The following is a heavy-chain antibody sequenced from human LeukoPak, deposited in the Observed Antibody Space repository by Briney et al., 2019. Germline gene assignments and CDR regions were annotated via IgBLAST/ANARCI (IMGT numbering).Heavy chain of an antibody. CDR2: IYYSGST. Sequence: SETLSLTCTVSGGSISSYYWSWIRQPPGKGLEWIGYIYYSGSTNYNPSLKSRVTISVDTSKNQFSLKLSSVTAADTAVYYCARRLGKQPYYYYYYMDVWGKGTTVTISS. V-gene: IGHV4-59*01. CDR3: ARRLGKQPYYYYYYMDV. D-gene: IGHD6-13*01. J-gene: IGHJ6*03. CDR1: GGSISSYY.